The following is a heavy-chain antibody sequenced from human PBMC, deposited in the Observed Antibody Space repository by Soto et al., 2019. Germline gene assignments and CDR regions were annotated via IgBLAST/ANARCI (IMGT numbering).Heavy chain of an antibody. CDR3: ARVDIVVVPAAMHYYYGMDV. D-gene: IGHD2-2*01. V-gene: IGHV1-69*01. CDR1: GGTFSSYA. J-gene: IGHJ6*02. Sequence: QVQLVQSGAEVKKPGSSVKVSCKASGGTFSSYAISWVRQAPGQGLEWMGGIIPIFGTANYAQKFQGRVTITADESTSTAYMELSSVRSEDTAVYYCARVDIVVVPAAMHYYYGMDVWGQGTTVTVSS. CDR2: IIPIFGTA.